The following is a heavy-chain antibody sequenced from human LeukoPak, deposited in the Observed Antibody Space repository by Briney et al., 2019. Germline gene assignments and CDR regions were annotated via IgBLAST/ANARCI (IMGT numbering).Heavy chain of an antibody. D-gene: IGHD6-19*01. CDR1: GGSFSGYY. Sequence: PSETLSLTCAVYGGSFSGYYWSWIRQPPGKGLEWIGEINHSGSTNYNPSLKSRVTISVDTSKNQFSLKLSSVTAADTAVYYCAKPFSGWYGYDAFDIWGQGTMVTVSS. J-gene: IGHJ3*02. CDR2: INHSGST. V-gene: IGHV4-34*01. CDR3: AKPFSGWYGYDAFDI.